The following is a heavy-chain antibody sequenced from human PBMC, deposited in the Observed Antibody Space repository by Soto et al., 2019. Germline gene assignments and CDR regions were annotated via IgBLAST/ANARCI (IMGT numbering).Heavy chain of an antibody. CDR2: IYYSGST. J-gene: IGHJ4*02. CDR1: GGSISSGDYY. Sequence: SETLSLTCTVSGGSISSGDYYWSWIRQPPGKGLEWIGYIYYSGSTYYNPSLKSRVTISVDTSKNQFSLKLSSVTAADTAVYYCARGITISGVAQGNDYWGQGTLVT. CDR3: ARGITISGVAQGNDY. V-gene: IGHV4-30-4*01. D-gene: IGHD3-3*01.